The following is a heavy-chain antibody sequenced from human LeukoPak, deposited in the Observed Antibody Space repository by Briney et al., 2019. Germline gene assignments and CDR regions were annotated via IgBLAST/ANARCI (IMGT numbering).Heavy chain of an antibody. D-gene: IGHD2-2*01. J-gene: IGHJ4*02. Sequence: SGTLSLTCAVSGGSISSSNWWSWVRPPPGKGLEWIGEIYHSGSTNYNPSLKSRVTISVDKSKNQFSLKLSSVTAADTAVYYCARLLGYCSSTSCYGVDYWGQGTLVTVSS. CDR3: ARLLGYCSSTSCYGVDY. CDR2: IYHSGST. V-gene: IGHV4-4*02. CDR1: GGSISSSNW.